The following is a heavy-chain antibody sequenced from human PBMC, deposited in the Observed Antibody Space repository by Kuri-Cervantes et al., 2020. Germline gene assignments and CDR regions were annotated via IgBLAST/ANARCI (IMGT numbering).Heavy chain of an antibody. Sequence: GGSLRLSCAASGFTFDDYAMHWVRQAPGKGLEWVSGISWNSGSIGYADSVKGRFTISRDNAKNSLFLQMNSLRAEDTALYYCARVVPTEDAFDIWGQGTKVTVSS. V-gene: IGHV3-9*01. CDR1: GFTFDDYA. J-gene: IGHJ3*02. CDR3: ARVVPTEDAFDI. CDR2: ISWNSGSI. D-gene: IGHD1-26*01.